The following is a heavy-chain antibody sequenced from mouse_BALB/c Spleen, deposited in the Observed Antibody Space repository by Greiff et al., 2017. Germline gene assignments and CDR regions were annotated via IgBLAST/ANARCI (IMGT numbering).Heavy chain of an antibody. CDR2: ISSGGSYT. D-gene: IGHD2-4*01. CDR1: GFTFSSYG. CDR3: ARHMITTERTSYYAMDY. Sequence: EVQLQESGGDLVKPGGSLKLSCAASGFTFSSYGMSWVRQTPDKRLEWVATISSGGSYTYYPDSVKGRFTISRDNAKNTLYLQMSSLKSEDTAMYYCARHMITTERTSYYAMDYWGQGTSVTVSS. V-gene: IGHV5-6*01. J-gene: IGHJ4*01.